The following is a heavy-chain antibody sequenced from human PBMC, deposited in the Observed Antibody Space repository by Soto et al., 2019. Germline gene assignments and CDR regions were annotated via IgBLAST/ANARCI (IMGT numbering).Heavy chain of an antibody. D-gene: IGHD3-9*01. J-gene: IGHJ4*02. CDR1: GYTFTRYG. CDR3: ARRTAATGPVDVYDY. CDR2: MNPNNGVT. Sequence: QVQLVQSGAEVKKPGASMTVSCKASGYTFTRYGITWVRQAPGQGLEWMGWMNPNNGVTNYARHLQCRVSVTKDTSSSTAYMEQSSPRAYDTAVYFCARRTAATGPVDVYDYWGEVTLGTVCS. V-gene: IGHV1-18*01.